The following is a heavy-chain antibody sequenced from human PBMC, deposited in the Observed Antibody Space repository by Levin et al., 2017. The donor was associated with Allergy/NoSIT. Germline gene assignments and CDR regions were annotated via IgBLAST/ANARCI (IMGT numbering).Heavy chain of an antibody. D-gene: IGHD1-1*01. CDR3: VREIAEEGT. V-gene: IGHV3-30-3*01. CDR2: ISDDGSSE. Sequence: GESLKISCAASGFTFSNYAMQWVRQAPGKGLEWVGVISDDGSSEFYIDSVKGRFTISRDNSKNRLYLQMDSLRAEDTALYYCVREIAEEGTWGQGTLVIVSS. CDR1: GFTFSNYA. J-gene: IGHJ4*02.